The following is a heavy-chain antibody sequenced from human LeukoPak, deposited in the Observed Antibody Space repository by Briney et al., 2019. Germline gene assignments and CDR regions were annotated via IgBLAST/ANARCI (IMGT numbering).Heavy chain of an antibody. CDR2: VYPDGSTT. CDR3: ARTRYDHGYTYYCDF. J-gene: IGHJ4*01. Sequence: GESRNTSCQAPGYASSTYWIAWVRQMPGKGLEWMGFVYPDGSTTRYSPSFQDRVTISADKSIHTAYLQWSSLKASDSAMYYCARTRYDHGYTYYCDFGGQGTLVTASS. V-gene: IGHV5-51*01. D-gene: IGHD3-16*01. CDR1: GYASSTYW.